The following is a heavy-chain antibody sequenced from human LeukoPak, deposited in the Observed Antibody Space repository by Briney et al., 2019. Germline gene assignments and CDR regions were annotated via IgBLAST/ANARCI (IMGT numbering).Heavy chain of an antibody. V-gene: IGHV1-18*04. CDR2: ISAYNGNT. D-gene: IGHD3-9*01. Sequence: ASVKVSCKASGYSFTDYYIHWVRQAPGQGLEWMGWISAYNGNTNYAQKLQGRVTMTTDTSTSTAYMELRSLRSDDTAVYYCARINRERAYCDILTGYYFFDYWGQGTLVTVSS. CDR3: ARINRERAYCDILTGYYFFDY. CDR1: GYSFTDYY. J-gene: IGHJ4*02.